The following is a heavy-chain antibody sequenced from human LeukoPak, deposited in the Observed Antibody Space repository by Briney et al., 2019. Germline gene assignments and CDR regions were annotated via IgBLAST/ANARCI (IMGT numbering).Heavy chain of an antibody. V-gene: IGHV4-59*01. CDR3: ASSRSSSGWSLIDY. CDR2: IYYSRST. Sequence: PSETLSLTCTVSGGSINSYYWSWIRQPPGKGLEWVGYIYYSRSTNYKPSLKRRVTISVDTSKNQFPLKVSSVTAADTAVYYCASSRSSSGWSLIDYWGQGALVTVSS. J-gene: IGHJ4*02. D-gene: IGHD6-19*01. CDR1: GGSINSYY.